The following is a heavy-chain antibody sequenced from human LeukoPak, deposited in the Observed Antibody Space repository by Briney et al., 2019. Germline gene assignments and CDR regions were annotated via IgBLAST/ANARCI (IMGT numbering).Heavy chain of an antibody. Sequence: GGSLRLSCAASGFIFSSYSMSWVRQAPGKGLEWVSSISSSTIYIYYADSVKGRFTISRDNAKNSLYLQMNSLRAEDTAVYYCARGPRGNWNYPPWDYWGQGTLVTVSS. CDR1: GFIFSSYS. J-gene: IGHJ4*02. V-gene: IGHV3-21*01. D-gene: IGHD1-7*01. CDR2: ISSSTIYI. CDR3: ARGPRGNWNYPPWDY.